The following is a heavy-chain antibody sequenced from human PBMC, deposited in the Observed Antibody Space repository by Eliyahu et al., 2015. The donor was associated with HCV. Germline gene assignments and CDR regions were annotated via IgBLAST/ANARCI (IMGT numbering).Heavy chain of an antibody. V-gene: IGHV3-21*01. D-gene: IGHD1-26*01. Sequence: EVQLVESGGGLVKPGGSLRLSXAAXGFTFSXYXMNWVRQAPGKGLXWVSSISSSSSYIYYADSVKGRFTISRDNAKNSLYLQMNSLRAEDTAVYYCARPTSGSWGYWGQGTLVTVSS. CDR2: ISSSSSYI. J-gene: IGHJ4*02. CDR1: GFTFSXYX. CDR3: ARPTSGSWGY.